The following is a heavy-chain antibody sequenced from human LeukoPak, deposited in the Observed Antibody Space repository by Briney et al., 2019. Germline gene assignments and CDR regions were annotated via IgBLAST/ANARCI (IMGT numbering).Heavy chain of an antibody. CDR1: GDSINSNDYY. J-gene: IGHJ4*02. D-gene: IGHD6-13*01. CDR2: VYYSGST. CDR3: ARHSSSWSPNPDY. V-gene: IGHV4-39*01. Sequence: KPSETLSLTCTVSGDSINSNDYYWGWIRQPPGKGLEWIGTVYYSGSTYYIPSLRGRLTISLDTSKNQFSLRLNSVTAADTAVYYCARHSSSWSPNPDYWGQGTLVTVSP.